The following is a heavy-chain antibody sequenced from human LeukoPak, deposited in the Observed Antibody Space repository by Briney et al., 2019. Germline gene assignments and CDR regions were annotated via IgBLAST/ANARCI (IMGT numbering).Heavy chain of an antibody. V-gene: IGHV3-48*04. Sequence: GGSLRLSCAASGFTFSSYSMNWVRQDPGKGLEWVSYISSSSSTIYYADSVKGRFTISRDNAKNSLYLQMNSLRAEDTAVYYCARDPTTVTKGFDIWGQGTMITVSS. CDR2: ISSSSSTI. CDR1: GFTFSSYS. J-gene: IGHJ3*02. D-gene: IGHD4-17*01. CDR3: ARDPTTVTKGFDI.